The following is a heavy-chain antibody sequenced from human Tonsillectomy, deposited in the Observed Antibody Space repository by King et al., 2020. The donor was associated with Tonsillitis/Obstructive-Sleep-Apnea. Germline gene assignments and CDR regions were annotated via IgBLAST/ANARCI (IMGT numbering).Heavy chain of an antibody. CDR1: GFTFSDYY. CDR3: VRDRKSRTVGAIFDY. D-gene: IGHD5-12*01. CDR2: ISTSGSSI. J-gene: IGHJ4*02. Sequence: VQLVESGGGLVKPGGSLRLSCAVSGFTFSDYYMSWVRQAPGKGLEWVSYISTSGSSIYYADSVKGRFTISSENAKNSLYLQMNSLRAEDTAVYYCVRDRKSRTVGAIFDYWGQETLVTVSS. V-gene: IGHV3-11*01.